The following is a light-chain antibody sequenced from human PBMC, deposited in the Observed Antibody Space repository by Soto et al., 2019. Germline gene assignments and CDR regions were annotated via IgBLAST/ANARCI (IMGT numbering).Light chain of an antibody. CDR3: QQYFTTPWT. V-gene: IGKV4-1*01. CDR1: QSVLHSSNNKNY. Sequence: DIVMTQSPGSLAVSLGERATINCTSSQSVLHSSNNKNYLAWNQQKPGQPPKLLIYWASTRESGVPDRVSGSGSGTDFTLTISGLQAEDVAVYYCQQYFTTPWTFGQGTKVEIK. J-gene: IGKJ1*01. CDR2: WAS.